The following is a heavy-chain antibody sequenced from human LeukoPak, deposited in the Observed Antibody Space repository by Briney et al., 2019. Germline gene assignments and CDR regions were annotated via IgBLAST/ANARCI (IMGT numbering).Heavy chain of an antibody. D-gene: IGHD5-18*01. CDR2: INPSSGST. CDR1: GYTFTSYY. V-gene: IGHV1-46*01. J-gene: IGHJ4*02. CDR3: ARDGGYTYGYDY. Sequence: ASVKVSCKASGYTFTSYYIHWVRQAPGQGPEWMGIINPSSGSTSYAQTFQGRVTLTTDTSTGTVSMDLSSLRSEDTAVYYCARDGGYTYGYDYWGQGSLVTVSS.